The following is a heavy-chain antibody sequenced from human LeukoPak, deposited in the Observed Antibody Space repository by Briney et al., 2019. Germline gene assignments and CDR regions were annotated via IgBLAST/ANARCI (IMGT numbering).Heavy chain of an antibody. CDR1: GFTFSSYA. V-gene: IGHV3-30-3*01. D-gene: IGHD1-26*01. CDR2: ISYDGSNK. Sequence: GESLRLSCAASGFTFSSYAMHWVRQAPGKGLEWVAVISYDGSNKYYADSVKGRFTISRDNSKNALYLQMNSLRAEDTAVYYCARVVGAQLFDYWGQGTLVTVSS. J-gene: IGHJ4*02. CDR3: ARVVGAQLFDY.